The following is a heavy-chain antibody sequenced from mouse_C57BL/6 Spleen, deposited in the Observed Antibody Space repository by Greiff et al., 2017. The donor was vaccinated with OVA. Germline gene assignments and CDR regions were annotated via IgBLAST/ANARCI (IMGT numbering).Heavy chain of an antibody. D-gene: IGHD1-1*01. Sequence: QVQLKESGPGLVAPSQSLSITCTVSGFSLTSYAISWVRQPPGKGLEWLGVIWPGGGTNYNSALKSRLSISKDNSKSQVFLKMNSLQTDDTARYYCARNLPGITTDWYFEVWGTGTTVTVSS. J-gene: IGHJ1*03. CDR3: ARNLPGITTDWYFEV. CDR1: GFSLTSYA. CDR2: IWPGGGT. V-gene: IGHV2-9-1*01.